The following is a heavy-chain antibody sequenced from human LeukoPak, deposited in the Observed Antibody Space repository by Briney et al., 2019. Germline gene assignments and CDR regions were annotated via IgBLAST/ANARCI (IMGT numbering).Heavy chain of an antibody. Sequence: GASVKVSCKASGFTITSSAMQWVRQARGQRLEWIGWIVVGSGNTNYAQKFQERVTITRDMSTSAAYMELSSLRSEDTAVYYCAADLAGDILTGYYFNWFDPWGQGTLVTVSS. CDR2: IVVGSGNT. CDR1: GFTITSSA. V-gene: IGHV1-58*02. CDR3: AADLAGDILTGYYFNWFDP. D-gene: IGHD3-9*01. J-gene: IGHJ5*02.